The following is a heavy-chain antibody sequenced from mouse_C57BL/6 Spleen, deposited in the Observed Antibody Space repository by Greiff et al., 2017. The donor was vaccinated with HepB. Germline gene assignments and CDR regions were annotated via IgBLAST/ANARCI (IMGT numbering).Heavy chain of an antibody. J-gene: IGHJ4*01. V-gene: IGHV1-50*01. CDR1: GYTFTSYW. D-gene: IGHD2-1*01. Sequence: QVQLQQPGAELVKPGASVKMSCKASGYTFTSYWMQWVKQRPGQGLEWIGEIDPSDSYTNYNQKFKGKATLTVDTSSSTAYMQLSSLTSEDSAVYDCARGNKHPYCAMDYWGQGTSVTVSS. CDR2: IDPSDSYT. CDR3: ARGNKHPYCAMDY.